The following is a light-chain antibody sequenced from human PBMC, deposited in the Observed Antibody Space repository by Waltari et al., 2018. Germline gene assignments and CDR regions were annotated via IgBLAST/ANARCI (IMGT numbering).Light chain of an antibody. V-gene: IGKV3-15*01. Sequence: EIVMTQSPATLSVFPGERATLPCRASQGVRSNLAWYQQRPGQAPRLLIYGASTRATGIPARFSGSGSGTDFTLTISSLQSEDFAVYYCQHYNSRPLTFGGGTKVEMK. CDR2: GAS. CDR3: QHYNSRPLT. J-gene: IGKJ4*01. CDR1: QGVRSN.